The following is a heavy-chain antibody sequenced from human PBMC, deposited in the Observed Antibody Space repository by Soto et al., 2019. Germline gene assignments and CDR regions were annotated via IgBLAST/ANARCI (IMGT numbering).Heavy chain of an antibody. Sequence: QVQLVQSGAEVKKPGASVRVSCKASGYTFTSYYIHWVRQAPGQGLEWMAIVNPTGGSTNYAQKFQGRVTVTFDTSTSTVFMELNSLIYEDTAVYYCARHLAAGDSWGQGTLVTVSS. J-gene: IGHJ4*02. CDR1: GYTFTSYY. CDR3: ARHLAAGDS. V-gene: IGHV1-46*03. D-gene: IGHD6-25*01. CDR2: VNPTGGST.